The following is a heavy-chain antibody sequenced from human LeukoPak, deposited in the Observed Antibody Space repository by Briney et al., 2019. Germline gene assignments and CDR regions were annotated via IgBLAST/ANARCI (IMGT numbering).Heavy chain of an antibody. D-gene: IGHD2-2*02. CDR1: GFTFSSYW. Sequence: GGSLRLSXAASGFTFSSYWMSWVCQAPGKGLEWVANIKQDGSEKYYVDSVKGRFTISRDNAKNSLYLQMNSLRAEDTAVYYCARDRVVVVPAAIYFSFDYWGQGTLVTVSS. CDR3: ARDRVVVVPAAIYFSFDY. V-gene: IGHV3-7*01. CDR2: IKQDGSEK. J-gene: IGHJ4*02.